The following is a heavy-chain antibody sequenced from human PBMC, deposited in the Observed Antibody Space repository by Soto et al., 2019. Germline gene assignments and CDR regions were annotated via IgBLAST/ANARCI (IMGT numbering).Heavy chain of an antibody. CDR2: VFYSGST. CDR3: ARIKRGYSYGSIIDF. J-gene: IGHJ4*02. D-gene: IGHD5-12*01. Sequence: SETLSLTCTVSGGSIRDYYWSWIRQPPGKGLEWIGYVFYSGSTNYNPSLKSRVTISVDTPKNIFSLKLRSVTAADTAVYYRARIKRGYSYGSIIDFWGQGARVTVSS. V-gene: IGHV4-59*01. CDR1: GGSIRDYY.